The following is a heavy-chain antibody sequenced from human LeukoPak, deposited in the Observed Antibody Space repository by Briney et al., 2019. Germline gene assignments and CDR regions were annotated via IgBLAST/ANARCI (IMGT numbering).Heavy chain of an antibody. CDR1: GFTFSSYA. J-gene: IGHJ3*02. D-gene: IGHD3-3*01. V-gene: IGHV3-23*01. CDR3: PKMRDLAPKHPSDI. Sequence: GGSLRLSCAASGFTFSSYAMSWVRQAPGKGLEWVAATSGVGGAKYYADSVKGRFTISRDNVKKTLYLQMNSLRCGETGVYYFPKMRDLAPKHPSDISGQGAMVTASS. CDR2: TSGVGGAK.